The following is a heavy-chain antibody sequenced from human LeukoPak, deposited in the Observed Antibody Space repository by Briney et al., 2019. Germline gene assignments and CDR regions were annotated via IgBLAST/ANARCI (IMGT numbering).Heavy chain of an antibody. V-gene: IGHV3-53*01. CDR3: ARGPPNAFDI. Sequence: AGGSLRLFCAASGFTVSSNYMSWVRQAPGKGLEWVSVIYSGGSTYYADSVKGRFTISRDNSKNTLYLQMNSLRAEDTAVYYCARGPPNAFDIWGQGTMVTVSS. J-gene: IGHJ3*02. CDR2: IYSGGST. CDR1: GFTVSSNY.